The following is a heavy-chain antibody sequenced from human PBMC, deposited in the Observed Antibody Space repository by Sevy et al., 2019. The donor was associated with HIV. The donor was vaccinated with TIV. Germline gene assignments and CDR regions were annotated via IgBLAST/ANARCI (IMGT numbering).Heavy chain of an antibody. D-gene: IGHD6-13*01. CDR3: PGVGGVATSGDYGAFDI. J-gene: IGHJ3*02. V-gene: IGHV1-69*13. Sequence: ASVTVSCKASGDTFSTYGLSWVRQAPGQGLEWMGGIIPIFGTPNYAQKLQGRGTITADESASTAYMELSCLRSEDTALYYGPGVGGVATSGDYGAFDIWGHGTLVTVSS. CDR1: GDTFSTYG. CDR2: IIPIFGTP.